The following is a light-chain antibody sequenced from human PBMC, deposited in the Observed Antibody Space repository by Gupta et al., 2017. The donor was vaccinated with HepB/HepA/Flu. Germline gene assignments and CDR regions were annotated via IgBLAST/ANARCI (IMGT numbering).Light chain of an antibody. CDR2: AAS. Sequence: IRLTQAPSSFSASTGDRVTITCRASQGISSYLAWYQQKPGKAPKLLIYAASTLQMGVPSRFSGSGSWTDFTLTISCLQSEDFATYYCQQYYSYPMCSFGQGTKLEIK. CDR1: QGISSY. CDR3: QQYYSYPMCS. V-gene: IGKV1-8*01. J-gene: IGKJ2*04.